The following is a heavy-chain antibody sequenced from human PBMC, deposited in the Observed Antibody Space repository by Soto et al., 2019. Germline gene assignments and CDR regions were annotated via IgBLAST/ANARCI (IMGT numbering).Heavy chain of an antibody. J-gene: IGHJ6*02. Sequence: QVQLVQSGAEVKQPGASVRVSCKASGFTFTAYGISWVRQVPGQGLEWMGWIHPYNGDTKYAQKFQGRVTVSTYTSATIVYMDLTSLRSEDTAVYYCARVGLVGTNGSGMDVWGQGTTVAVSS. CDR1: GFTFTAYG. V-gene: IGHV1-18*01. CDR3: ARVGLVGTNGSGMDV. CDR2: IHPYNGDT. D-gene: IGHD1-26*01.